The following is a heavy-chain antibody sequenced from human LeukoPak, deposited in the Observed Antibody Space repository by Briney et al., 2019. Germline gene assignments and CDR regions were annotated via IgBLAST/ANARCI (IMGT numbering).Heavy chain of an antibody. CDR2: IYYTGST. J-gene: IGHJ4*02. Sequence: PSETLSLTCSVSGGSISSYYWNWIRQPPGMGLEWIGYIYYTGSTNYNPSLKSRVTISVDTSKNQFSMSLTSVTAADTAVYYCARTRGAAVNFDYWGQGTLVTVSS. D-gene: IGHD6-13*01. CDR1: GGSISSYY. V-gene: IGHV4-59*01. CDR3: ARTRGAAVNFDY.